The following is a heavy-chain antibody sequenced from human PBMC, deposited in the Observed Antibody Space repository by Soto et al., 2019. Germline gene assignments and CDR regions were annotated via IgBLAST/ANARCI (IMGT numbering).Heavy chain of an antibody. CDR2: ISWNSGSI. V-gene: IGHV3-9*01. CDR3: AKDPHLPGHY. CDR1: GFTFDDYA. Sequence: PGGSLRLSCAASGFTFDDYAMHWVRQAPGKGLEWVSGISWNSGSIGYADSVKGRFTISRDNAKNSLYLQMNSLRAEDTALYYCAKDPHLPGHYWGQGTLVTVSS. J-gene: IGHJ4*02.